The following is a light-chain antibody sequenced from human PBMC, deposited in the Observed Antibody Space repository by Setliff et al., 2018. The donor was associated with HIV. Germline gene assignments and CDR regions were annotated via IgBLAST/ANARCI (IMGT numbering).Light chain of an antibody. CDR3: SSYTSSSFV. J-gene: IGLJ1*01. CDR1: SSNIGNYNL. CDR2: DVS. Sequence: QSVLTQPASVSGSPGQSITIFCTGNSSNIGNYNLVSWYQRHPDKAPKLMIYDVSKRPSGVSNRFSGFKSGNTASLTISGLQAEDEADYYCSSYTSSSFVFGTGTKVTVL. V-gene: IGLV2-14*02.